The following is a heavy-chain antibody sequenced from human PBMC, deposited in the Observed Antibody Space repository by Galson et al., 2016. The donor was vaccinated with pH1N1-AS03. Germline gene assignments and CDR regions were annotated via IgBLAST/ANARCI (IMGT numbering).Heavy chain of an antibody. D-gene: IGHD3-22*01. CDR3: ARPAHYDSSGSDALDV. V-gene: IGHV5-51*03. J-gene: IGHJ3*01. CDR1: GYGFNGYW. CDR2: IFPGDSDT. Sequence: QSGAEVTKPGDSLKISCKSSGYGFNGYWTGWVRQMPGKGLEWMGIIFPGDSDTRYSPSFQGQVTISAEKSTRTTYLQWRSLKAADTAIYYCARPAHYDSSGSDALDVWGQGTMLIVSS.